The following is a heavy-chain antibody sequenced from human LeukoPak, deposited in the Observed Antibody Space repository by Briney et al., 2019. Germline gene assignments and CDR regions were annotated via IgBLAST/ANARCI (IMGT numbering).Heavy chain of an antibody. CDR1: GFTFSSYA. CDR2: ISGSGGST. V-gene: IGHV3-23*01. J-gene: IGHJ4*02. CDR3: AKDLSSVVVVAATPFGY. D-gene: IGHD2-15*01. Sequence: PGGPLRLSCAASGFTFSSYAMSWVRQAPGKGLEWVSAISGSGGSTYYADSVKGRFTTSRDNSKNTLYLQMNSLRAEDTAVYYCAKDLSSVVVVAATPFGYWGQGTLVTVSS.